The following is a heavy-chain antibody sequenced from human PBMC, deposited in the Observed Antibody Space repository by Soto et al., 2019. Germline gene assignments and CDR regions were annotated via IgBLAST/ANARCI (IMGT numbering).Heavy chain of an antibody. Sequence: DSLKISCKCSGYSFTSYWISWVRQMPGKGLEWMGRIDPSDSYTNYSPSFQGHVTISADKSISTAYLQWSSLKASDTAMYYCARKHYYGTGAFDMWGQGTVVTIS. D-gene: IGHD3-10*01. CDR1: GYSFTSYW. J-gene: IGHJ3*02. CDR2: IDPSDSYT. V-gene: IGHV5-10-1*01. CDR3: ARKHYYGTGAFDM.